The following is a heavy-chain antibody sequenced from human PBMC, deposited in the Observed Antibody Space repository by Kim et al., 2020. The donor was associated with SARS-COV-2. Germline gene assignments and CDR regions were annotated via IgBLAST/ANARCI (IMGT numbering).Heavy chain of an antibody. Sequence: GESLKISCKGSGYSFTSYWISWVRQMPGKGLEWMGRIDPSDSYTNYSPSFQGHVTISADKSISTAYLQWSSLKASDTAMYYCASAVKSSSSLYAFDIWGQGTMVTVSS. V-gene: IGHV5-10-1*01. CDR2: IDPSDSYT. CDR1: GYSFTSYW. CDR3: ASAVKSSSSLYAFDI. J-gene: IGHJ3*02. D-gene: IGHD6-6*01.